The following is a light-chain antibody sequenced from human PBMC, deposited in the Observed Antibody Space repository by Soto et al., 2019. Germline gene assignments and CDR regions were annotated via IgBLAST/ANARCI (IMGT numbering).Light chain of an antibody. V-gene: IGLV1-44*01. Sequence: QSVLARPPSASGTPGQRVIISCSGSRSNIGSNSVNWYQQVPGTAPKLLIYRDNQRPPGVPDRFSGSKSGTSASLASSGLQSEDEADYYCSTWDDSLNGWVFGGGTKVTVL. J-gene: IGLJ3*02. CDR2: RDN. CDR3: STWDDSLNGWV. CDR1: RSNIGSNS.